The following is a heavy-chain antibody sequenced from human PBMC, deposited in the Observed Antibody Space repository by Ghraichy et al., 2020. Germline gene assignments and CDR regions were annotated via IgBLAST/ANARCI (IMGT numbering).Heavy chain of an antibody. J-gene: IGHJ6*02. CDR1: GYTFTSYW. CDR2: IYPHDSDT. Sequence: GASLNISCRGSGYTFTSYWIGWVRQLPGRGLEWMAVIYPHDSDTLYGPSFQGQVTVSADKSINTAYLRWSSLKASDTAMYYCARLDTSIDSLDVWGQGTTVTVSS. CDR3: ARLDTSIDSLDV. V-gene: IGHV5-51*01. D-gene: IGHD5-18*01.